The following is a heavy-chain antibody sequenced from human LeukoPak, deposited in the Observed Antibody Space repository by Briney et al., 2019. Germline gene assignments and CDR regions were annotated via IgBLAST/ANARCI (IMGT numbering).Heavy chain of an antibody. CDR3: ARAGDSIISDAFDI. V-gene: IGHV1-2*02. D-gene: IGHD3-22*01. CDR2: INPNSGGT. J-gene: IGHJ3*02. CDR1: GYTFTGYY. Sequence: ASVKVSCKASGYTFTGYYMRWVRQAPGQGLECMGWINPNSGGTNYAQKFQGRVTMTRDTSISTAYMELSRLRSDDTAVYYCARAGDSIISDAFDIWGQGTMVTVSS.